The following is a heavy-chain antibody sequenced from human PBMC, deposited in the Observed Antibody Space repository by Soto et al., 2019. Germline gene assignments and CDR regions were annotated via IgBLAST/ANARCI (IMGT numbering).Heavy chain of an antibody. CDR2: LYYSGST. D-gene: IGHD5-12*01. CDR1: GGSISSGGYY. V-gene: IGHV4-31*03. J-gene: IGHJ4*02. Sequence: QVQLQESGPGLVKPSQTLSLTCTVSGGSISSGGYYWSWIRQHPRKGLEWIGYLYYSGSTYYNPYLKSRVTISVDTSKKQFSLKLSSVTAADTAVYYCARGSVEMATILFDYWGQGTLVTVYS. CDR3: ARGSVEMATILFDY.